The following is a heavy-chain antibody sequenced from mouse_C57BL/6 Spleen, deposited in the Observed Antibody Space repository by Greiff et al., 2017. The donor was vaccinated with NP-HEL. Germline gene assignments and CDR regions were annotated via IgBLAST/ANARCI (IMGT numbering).Heavy chain of an antibody. CDR3: ARGDLLEKGYAMDY. Sequence: QVQLQQPGAELVKPGASVKMSCKASGYTFTSYWITWVKQRPGQGLEWIGDIYPGSGSTNYNEKFKSKATLTVDTSSSTAFMQLSSLTSEDSAVYYCARGDLLEKGYAMDYWGQGTSVTVSS. V-gene: IGHV1-55*01. D-gene: IGHD2-1*01. CDR1: GYTFTSYW. J-gene: IGHJ4*01. CDR2: IYPGSGST.